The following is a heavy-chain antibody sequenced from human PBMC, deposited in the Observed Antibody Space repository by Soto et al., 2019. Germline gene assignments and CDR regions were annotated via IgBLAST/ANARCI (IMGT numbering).Heavy chain of an antibody. CDR2: INPNSGGT. J-gene: IGHJ4*02. V-gene: IGHV1-2*04. D-gene: IGHD6-6*01. CDR3: ARTEVEYSSSSEFDY. Sequence: ASVKVSCKASGYTFTGYYMHWVRQAPGQGLEWMGWINPNSGGTNYAQKFQGWVTMTRDTSISTAYMELSRLRSDDTAVYYCARTEVEYSSSSEFDYWGQGTLVTVSS. CDR1: GYTFTGYY.